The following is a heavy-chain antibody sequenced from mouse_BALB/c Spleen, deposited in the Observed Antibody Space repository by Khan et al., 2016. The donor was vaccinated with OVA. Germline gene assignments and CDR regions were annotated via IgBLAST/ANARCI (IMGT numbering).Heavy chain of an antibody. CDR3: ARKDYYDYDPFPY. CDR1: GYSITSEYA. Sequence: EVQLQESGPGLVKPSQSLSLTCTVTGYSITSEYAWNWIRQFPGNKLEWMGYINYSGNTSFNPSLKSRTSITRDTSTNQFFLQLNSVTTEDTATYYCARKDYYDYDPFPYWGQGTLVTVSA. V-gene: IGHV3-2*02. J-gene: IGHJ3*01. CDR2: INYSGNT. D-gene: IGHD2-4*01.